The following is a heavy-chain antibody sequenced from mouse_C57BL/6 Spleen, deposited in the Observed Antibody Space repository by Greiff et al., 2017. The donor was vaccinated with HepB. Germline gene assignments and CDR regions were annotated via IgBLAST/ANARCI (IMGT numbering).Heavy chain of an antibody. CDR2: IYPGSGST. Sequence: VQLQQPGAELVKPGASVKMSCKASGYTFTSYWITWVKQRPGQGLEWIGDIYPGSGSTNYNEKFKSKATLTVDTSSSTAYMQLSSLTSEDSAVYYCARYLYYYGSSYSYWGQGTTLTVSS. CDR3: ARYLYYYGSSYSY. J-gene: IGHJ2*01. D-gene: IGHD1-1*01. V-gene: IGHV1-55*01. CDR1: GYTFTSYW.